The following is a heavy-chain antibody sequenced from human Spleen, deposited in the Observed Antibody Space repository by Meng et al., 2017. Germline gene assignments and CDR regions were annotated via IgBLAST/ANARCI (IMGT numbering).Heavy chain of an antibody. CDR3: ASLVTMIMHH. CDR1: GGSFSGYD. Sequence: SETLSLTCAVYGGSFSGYDWSWIRQPPGKGLEWIGTIYYSGSTYYSPSLKSRVTISIDTSKSQFSLKLSSVTAADTAVYYCASLVTMIMHHWGQGTLVTVSS. D-gene: IGHD3-22*01. J-gene: IGHJ1*01. CDR2: IYYSGST. V-gene: IGHV4-34*01.